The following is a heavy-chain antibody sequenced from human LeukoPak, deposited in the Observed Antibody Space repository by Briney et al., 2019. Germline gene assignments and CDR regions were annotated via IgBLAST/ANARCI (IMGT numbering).Heavy chain of an antibody. CDR2: IYYSGST. V-gene: IGHV4-59*01. CDR3: ARVITNYYYYMGV. D-gene: IGHD3-3*01. J-gene: IGHJ6*03. Sequence: SETLSLTCTVSGGSISSYYWSWIRQPPGKGLEWIGYIYYSGSTNYNPSLKSRVTISVDTSKNQFSLKLSSVTAADTAVYYCARVITNYYYYMGVWGKGTTVTVSS. CDR1: GGSISSYY.